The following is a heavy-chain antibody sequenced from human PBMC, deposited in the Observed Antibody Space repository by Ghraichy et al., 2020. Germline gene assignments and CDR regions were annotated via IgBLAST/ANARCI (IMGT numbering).Heavy chain of an antibody. CDR1: GGSISSYY. CDR3: ARDRGYSSGYFDY. V-gene: IGHV4-59*01. Sequence: LSLTCTVSGGSISSYYWSWIRQPPGKGLEWIGYIYYSGSTNYNPSLKSRVTISVDTSKNQFSLKLSSVTAADTAVYYCARDRGYSSGYFDYWGQGTLVTVSS. D-gene: IGHD6-19*01. CDR2: IYYSGST. J-gene: IGHJ4*02.